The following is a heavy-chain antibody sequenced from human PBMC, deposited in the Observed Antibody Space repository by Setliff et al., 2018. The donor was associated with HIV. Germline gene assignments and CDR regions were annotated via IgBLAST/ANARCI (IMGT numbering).Heavy chain of an antibody. V-gene: IGHV4-4*02. J-gene: IGHJ4*02. Sequence: SETLSLTCAVSGGSISSNWWNWVRQSPGKGLEWIGEIYHDGSVNYVPSLQSRVAMSVATSKRQFSLQVRSVTAADTAMYYCARSGYCVGGTCYRGPLEYWGQGGLVTVSS. CDR3: ARSGYCVGGTCYRGPLEY. CDR1: GGSISSNW. CDR2: IYHDGSV. D-gene: IGHD2-15*01.